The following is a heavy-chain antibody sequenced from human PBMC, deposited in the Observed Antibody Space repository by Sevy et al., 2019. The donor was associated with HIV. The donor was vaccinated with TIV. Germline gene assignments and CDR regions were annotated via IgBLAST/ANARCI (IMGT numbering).Heavy chain of an antibody. CDR3: AKDLISVAGFYAFDM. CDR2: ITWNSDSV. V-gene: IGHV3-9*01. CDR1: GFNFNEYA. D-gene: IGHD6-19*01. Sequence: GGSLRLSCAASGFNFNEYAMHWVRQAPGKGLEWVSGITWNSDSVVYADAVKGLFTISSDKAKNSLYLQMNSLRPEDTALYYCAKDLISVAGFYAFDMWGQGTMVTVSS. J-gene: IGHJ3*02.